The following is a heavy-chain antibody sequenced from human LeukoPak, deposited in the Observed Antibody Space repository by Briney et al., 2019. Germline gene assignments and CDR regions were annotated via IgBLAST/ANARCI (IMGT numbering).Heavy chain of an antibody. V-gene: IGHV4-30-4*08. CDR3: ARGDRKGYYTEKYFDY. Sequence: PSETLSLTCTVSIGSVNSGVYYWGWIRQPPGKGLEWIGYIYYSGSTYYNPSLKSRVTISVDTSKNQFSLKLSSVTAADTAVYYCARGDRKGYYTEKYFDYWGQGTLVTVSS. CDR1: IGSVNSGVYY. CDR2: IYYSGST. J-gene: IGHJ4*02. D-gene: IGHD1-26*01.